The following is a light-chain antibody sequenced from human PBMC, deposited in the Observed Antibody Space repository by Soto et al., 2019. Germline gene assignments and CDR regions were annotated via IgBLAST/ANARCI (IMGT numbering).Light chain of an antibody. J-gene: IGKJ1*01. V-gene: IGKV3-11*01. Sequence: EIVLTQSPGTLSLSPGERATLSLMASQSVSSYLAWYQQKPGQAPRLLIYDASNRATGIPARFSGSGSGTDFTLTISSLEPEDFALYYCQQRSNWPGTFGQGAKAAIK. CDR3: QQRSNWPGT. CDR2: DAS. CDR1: QSVSSY.